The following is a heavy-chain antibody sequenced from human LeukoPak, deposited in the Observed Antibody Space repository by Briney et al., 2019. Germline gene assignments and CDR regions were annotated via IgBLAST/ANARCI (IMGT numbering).Heavy chain of an antibody. CDR3: ARVSVTTGNFDY. CDR2: ISSRGTTI. CDR1: GFTFSGYE. D-gene: IGHD4-17*01. Sequence: GGSLRLSCAASGFTFSGYEMNWVRQAPGKGLEWVSYISSRGTTIYYADSVKGRFTISRDNAKNSLYLQMDSLRAGDTALYYCARVSVTTGNFDYWGQGTLVTASS. V-gene: IGHV3-48*03. J-gene: IGHJ4*02.